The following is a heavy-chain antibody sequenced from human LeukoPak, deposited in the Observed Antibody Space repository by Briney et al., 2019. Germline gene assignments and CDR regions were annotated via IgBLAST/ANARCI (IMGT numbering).Heavy chain of an antibody. CDR3: AKGSVLVVRAFDI. D-gene: IGHD3-22*01. CDR2: ISASGDVT. CDR1: RFSFSTYP. V-gene: IGHV3-23*01. J-gene: IGHJ3*02. Sequence: PGGSLRLSCAASRFSFSTYPMGWVRQAPGKGLEWVSGISASGDVTFHADPVKGRFTISRDNSKNTLYLQMNSLRAEDTAVYYCAKGSVLVVRAFDIWGQGTMVTVSS.